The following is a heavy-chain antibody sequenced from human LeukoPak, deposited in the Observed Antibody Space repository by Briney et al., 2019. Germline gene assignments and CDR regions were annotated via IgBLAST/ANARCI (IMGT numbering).Heavy chain of an antibody. J-gene: IGHJ5*02. D-gene: IGHD6-13*01. Sequence: ASVKVSCKASGYTFTSYDINWVRQATGQGLEWMGWMNPNSGNTGYAQKFQGRVTMTRNTSISTAYMELSSLRSEDTAVYYCARDRTAAGTEDWFDPWGQGTLVTVSS. CDR3: ARDRTAAGTEDWFDP. V-gene: IGHV1-8*01. CDR2: MNPNSGNT. CDR1: GYTFTSYD.